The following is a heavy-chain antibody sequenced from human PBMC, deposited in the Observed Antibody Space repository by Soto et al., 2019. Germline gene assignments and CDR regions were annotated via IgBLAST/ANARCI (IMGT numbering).Heavy chain of an antibody. Sequence: PSEXLSLTCTGSGGSISSYYWSWIRQPPGKGLEWIGYIYYSGSTNYNPPLKSRVTISVDTSKNQFSLKLSSVTAADTAVYYCARSDGRYWGQGTLVTVS. CDR3: ARSDGRY. CDR2: IYYSGST. V-gene: IGHV4-59*01. J-gene: IGHJ4*02. CDR1: GGSISSYY.